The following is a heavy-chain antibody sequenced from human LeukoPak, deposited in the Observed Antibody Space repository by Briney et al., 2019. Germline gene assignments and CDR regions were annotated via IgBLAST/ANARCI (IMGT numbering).Heavy chain of an antibody. CDR1: GGSISSSSYY. CDR2: IYYSGST. Sequence: SETLSLTCTVSGGSISSSSYYWGWIRQPPGKGLEWIGSIYYSGSTYYNPSLKSRVTISVDTSKNQFSLKLSSVTAADTAVYYCARFMRFGELFHNFDYWGQGTLVTVSS. J-gene: IGHJ4*02. V-gene: IGHV4-39*07. D-gene: IGHD3-10*01. CDR3: ARFMRFGELFHNFDY.